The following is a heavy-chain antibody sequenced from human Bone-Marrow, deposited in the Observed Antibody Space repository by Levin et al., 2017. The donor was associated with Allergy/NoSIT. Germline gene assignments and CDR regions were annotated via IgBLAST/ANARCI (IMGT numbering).Heavy chain of an antibody. D-gene: IGHD6-25*01. J-gene: IGHJ5*02. CDR1: GVSIDSYNW. V-gene: IGHV4-4*02. Sequence: SETLSLTCAVSGVSIDSYNWWTWVRQSPGKGLQWIGEINQRGTTTYSSSLKSRVLISVDKSTNQFSLMVNSVTAADTAVYYCARVNQGSGWKNWFDPWGPGTLVAVSS. CDR2: INQRGTT. CDR3: ARVNQGSGWKNWFDP.